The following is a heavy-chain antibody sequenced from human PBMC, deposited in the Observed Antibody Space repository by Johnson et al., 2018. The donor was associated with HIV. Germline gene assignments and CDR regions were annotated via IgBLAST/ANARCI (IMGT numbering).Heavy chain of an antibody. CDR1: FFPLLLPS. Sequence: MQLVESGGGFVFLFFSLILFCSSSFFPLLLPSFPLFLHSPGPFLEWVSVLYSGGSTYYADSVKGRFTISSDPSPTPLSLQMNSLRAEDTAVYYCARVHSGVAVDIWGQGTMVTVSS. J-gene: IGHJ3*02. CDR2: LYSGGST. V-gene: IGHV3-66*01. CDR3: ARVHSGVAVDI.